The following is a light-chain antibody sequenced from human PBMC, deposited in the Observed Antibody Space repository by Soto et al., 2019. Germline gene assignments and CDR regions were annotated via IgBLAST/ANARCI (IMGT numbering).Light chain of an antibody. CDR3: HQYNNWPLT. CDR2: GAY. Sequence: EIVMTQSPATLSVSPGERATLSCRASQSVSGNLAWYQQKPGKAPRLLIYGAYTRATGIPVRISGSGSGTAFSLTINTLQSEDFAVYYCHQYNNWPLTFGQGTRLEIK. J-gene: IGKJ5*01. CDR1: QSVSGN. V-gene: IGKV3D-15*01.